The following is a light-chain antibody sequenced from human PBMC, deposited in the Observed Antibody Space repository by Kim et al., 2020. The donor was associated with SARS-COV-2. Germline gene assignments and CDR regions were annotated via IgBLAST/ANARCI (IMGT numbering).Light chain of an antibody. CDR3: QHLGT. CDR2: HAS. CDR1: QSLSTW. V-gene: IGKV1-5*01. Sequence: QVTQSPSTLSASVGDRVTITCRASQSLSTWMAWYRQKPGKAPKLLIYHASSLQSGVPSRFGGSGSGTEFTLSINNLQPDDFATYYCQHLGTFGLGTKVDIK. J-gene: IGKJ3*01.